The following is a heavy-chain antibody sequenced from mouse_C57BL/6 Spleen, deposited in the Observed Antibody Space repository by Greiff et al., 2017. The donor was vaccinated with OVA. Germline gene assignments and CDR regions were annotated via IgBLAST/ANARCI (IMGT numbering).Heavy chain of an antibody. V-gene: IGHV1-50*01. CDR1: GYTFTSYW. D-gene: IGHD1-1*02. J-gene: IGHJ1*03. Sequence: VQLQQPGAELVKPGASVKLSCKASGYTFTSYWMQWVKQRPGQGLEWIGEIDPSDSYTNYNQKFKGKATLTVDTSSSTAYMQLSSLTSEDSAVYYCAIEGLGSNWYFDVWGTGTTVTVSS. CDR2: IDPSDSYT. CDR3: AIEGLGSNWYFDV.